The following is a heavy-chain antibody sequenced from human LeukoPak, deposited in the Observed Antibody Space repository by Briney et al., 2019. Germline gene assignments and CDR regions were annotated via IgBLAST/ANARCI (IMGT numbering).Heavy chain of an antibody. CDR1: GYTLTELS. CDR2: FDPEDGET. D-gene: IGHD6-19*01. V-gene: IGHV1-24*01. J-gene: IGHJ4*02. CDR3: ATLSSGWYYFDY. Sequence: ASVKDFCKVSGYTLTELSMHWVRQAPGKGLEWMGGFDPEDGETIYAQKFQGRVTMTEDTSTDTAYMELSSLRSEDTAVYYCATLSSGWYYFDYWGQGTLVTVSS.